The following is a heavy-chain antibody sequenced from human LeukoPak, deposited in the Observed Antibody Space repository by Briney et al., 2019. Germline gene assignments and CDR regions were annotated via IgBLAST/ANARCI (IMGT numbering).Heavy chain of an antibody. CDR3: ARDFGSGYYYYYMDV. V-gene: IGHV4-4*07. Sequence: PSETLSLTCTVSGGSISSYCWSWIRQPAGKGLEWIGRICTSGSTNYNPSLKSRVTMSVDTSKNQFSLKLSSVTAADTAVYYCARDFGSGYYYYYMDVWGKGTTVTVSS. D-gene: IGHD3-10*01. CDR1: GGSISSYC. J-gene: IGHJ6*03. CDR2: ICTSGST.